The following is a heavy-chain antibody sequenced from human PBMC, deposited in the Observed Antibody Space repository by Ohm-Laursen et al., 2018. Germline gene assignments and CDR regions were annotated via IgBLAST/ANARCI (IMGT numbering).Heavy chain of an antibody. CDR2: IKQDGSEK. CDR3: ARASSGWNFYYYYYGMDV. V-gene: IGHV3-7*01. CDR1: GFTFSSYW. Sequence: SLRLSCTASGFTFSSYWMSWVRQAPGKGLEWVANIKQDGSEKYYVDSVKGRFTISRDNAKNSLYLQMNSLRAEDTAVYYCARASSGWNFYYYYYGMDVWGQGTTVTVSS. D-gene: IGHD6-19*01. J-gene: IGHJ6*02.